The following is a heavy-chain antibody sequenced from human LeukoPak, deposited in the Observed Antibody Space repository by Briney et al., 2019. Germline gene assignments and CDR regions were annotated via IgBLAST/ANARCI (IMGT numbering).Heavy chain of an antibody. Sequence: PGGSLRLSCLASGFTFSNTWMNWVRQAPGKGLEWVSSISSSSSYIYYADSVKGRFTISRDNAKNSLYLQMNSLRAEDTAVYYCARDLWDYYDSSGYGIYYYYGMDVWGQGTTVTVSS. J-gene: IGHJ6*02. V-gene: IGHV3-21*01. D-gene: IGHD3-22*01. CDR2: ISSSSSYI. CDR3: ARDLWDYYDSSGYGIYYYYGMDV. CDR1: GFTFSNTW.